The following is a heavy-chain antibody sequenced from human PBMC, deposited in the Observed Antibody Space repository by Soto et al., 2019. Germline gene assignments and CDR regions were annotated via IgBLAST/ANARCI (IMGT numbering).Heavy chain of an antibody. CDR2: IYYSGST. J-gene: IGHJ1*01. D-gene: IGHD3-10*01. CDR1: VGPISSSSNY. Sequence: QLQLQESGPGLVKPSETLSPTATVPVGPISSSSNYWGWIRKPPGKGLEWIGRIYYSGSTYYNPSLKSRVTISVDTSKNQFSLKLSSVTAADTAVYYCARHSRGGYYGSGIFIEYFQHWGQGTLVTVSS. CDR3: ARHSRGGYYGSGIFIEYFQH. V-gene: IGHV4-39*01.